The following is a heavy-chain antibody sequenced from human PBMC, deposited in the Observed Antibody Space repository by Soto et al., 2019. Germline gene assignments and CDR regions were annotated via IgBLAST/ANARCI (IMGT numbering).Heavy chain of an antibody. D-gene: IGHD2-8*02. CDR1: GFTFSSYS. CDR3: ASCSGLYWGDCTGGRDNF. J-gene: IGHJ4*02. Sequence: EVQLVESGGGLVQPGGSLRLSCAASGFTFSSYSMNWVRQAPGQGLEWVADISSSSSTIYYADSVRGRFTISRDHAKNSLYLHMNRLRDEDTAGCYCASCSGLYWGDCTGGRDNFSGQRTLVTGSS. V-gene: IGHV3-48*02. CDR2: ISSSSSTI.